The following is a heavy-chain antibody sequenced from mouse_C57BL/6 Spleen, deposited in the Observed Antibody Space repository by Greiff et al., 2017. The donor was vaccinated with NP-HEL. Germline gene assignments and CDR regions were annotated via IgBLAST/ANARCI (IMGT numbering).Heavy chain of an antibody. Sequence: EVKLMESGGGLVKPGGSLKLSCAASGFTFSDYGMHWVRQAPEKGLEWVAYISSGSSTIYYADTVKGRFTISRDNAKNTLFLQMTSLRSEDTAMYYCAKEEDFLFDYWCQGTTLTVSS. CDR2: ISSGSSTI. J-gene: IGHJ2*01. CDR1: GFTFSDYG. CDR3: AKEEDFLFDY. V-gene: IGHV5-17*01.